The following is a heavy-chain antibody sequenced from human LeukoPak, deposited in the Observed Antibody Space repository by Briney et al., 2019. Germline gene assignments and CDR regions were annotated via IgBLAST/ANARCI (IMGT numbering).Heavy chain of an antibody. Sequence: GGSLRLSCVASGFTFSNFNIHWVRQAPVKGLEWVAIIYSNGGSKYNADSVKGRFIVSRDNSKNTVYLQMNSLRADDTAFYYCARDNGLPGIGDDYWGQGTLVTVSS. D-gene: IGHD3-10*01. CDR1: GFTFSNFN. CDR3: ARDNGLPGIGDDY. V-gene: IGHV3-30*12. CDR2: IYSNGGSK. J-gene: IGHJ4*02.